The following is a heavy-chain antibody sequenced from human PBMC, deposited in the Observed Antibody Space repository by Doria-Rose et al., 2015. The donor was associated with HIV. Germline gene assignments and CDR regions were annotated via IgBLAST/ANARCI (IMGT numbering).Heavy chain of an antibody. Sequence: VTLKESGPVLVKPTETLTLTCTVSGVSLSSPGMGVSWIRQPPGKALEWLAHIFSDDERSYITSLKSRPTISRGTSKSQVVLTMTDMDPVDTATYYCARIKSSRWYHKYYFDFWGQGTLVIVSA. CDR1: GVSLSSPGMG. D-gene: IGHD6-13*01. CDR2: IFSDDER. J-gene: IGHJ4*02. CDR3: ARIKSSRWYHKYYFDF. V-gene: IGHV2-26*01.